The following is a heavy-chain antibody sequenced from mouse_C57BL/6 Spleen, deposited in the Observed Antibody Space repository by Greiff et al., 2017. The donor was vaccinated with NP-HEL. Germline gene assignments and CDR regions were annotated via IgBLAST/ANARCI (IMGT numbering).Heavy chain of an antibody. CDR2: IYPRDGST. D-gene: IGHD1-1*01. J-gene: IGHJ2*01. CDR3: ARSPTYGSSLFDY. Sequence: VQLQQSGPELVKPGASVKLSCKASGYTFTSYDINWVKQRPGQGLEWIGWIYPRDGSTKYNEKFKGKATLTVDTSSSTAYMELHSLTSEDSAVYFCARSPTYGSSLFDYWGQGTTLTVSS. V-gene: IGHV1-85*01. CDR1: GYTFTSYD.